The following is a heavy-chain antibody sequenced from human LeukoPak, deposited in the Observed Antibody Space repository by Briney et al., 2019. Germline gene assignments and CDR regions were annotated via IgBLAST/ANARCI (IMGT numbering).Heavy chain of an antibody. Sequence: GGSLRLSCAASGFTFDDYGMSWVRQAPGKGLEWVSGINWNGGSTGYADSVKGRFTISRDNAKNSLYLQMNSLRPEDTALYYCAKDSVGWPRSSSAFDIWGQGTRVTVSS. CDR1: GFTFDDYG. V-gene: IGHV3-20*04. J-gene: IGHJ3*02. CDR3: AKDSVGWPRSSSAFDI. D-gene: IGHD5-12*01. CDR2: INWNGGST.